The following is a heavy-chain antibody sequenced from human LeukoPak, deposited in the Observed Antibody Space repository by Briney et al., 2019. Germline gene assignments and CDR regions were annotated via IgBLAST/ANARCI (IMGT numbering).Heavy chain of an antibody. D-gene: IGHD6-6*01. J-gene: IGHJ4*02. Sequence: SETLSLTRTVSGGSISSYYWSWIRQPPGKGLEWIGYIYYSGSTNYSPSLKSRVTMSVDTSKSHLSLKLTSVTAADTAVYYCARFTARAREIDYWGQGILVTVSS. CDR2: IYYSGST. CDR1: GGSISSYY. CDR3: ARFTARAREIDY. V-gene: IGHV4-59*08.